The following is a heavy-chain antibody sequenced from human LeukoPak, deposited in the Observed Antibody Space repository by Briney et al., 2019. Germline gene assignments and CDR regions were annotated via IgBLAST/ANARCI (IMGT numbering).Heavy chain of an antibody. V-gene: IGHV1-18*01. D-gene: IGHD3-22*01. CDR3: VREGGSSGYYYFQY. CDR1: GYTFTTYG. CDR2: ISAYYGTT. J-gene: IGHJ1*01. Sequence: ASVKVSCKASGYTFTTYGISWVRQAPGQGLEWMGWISAYYGTTDYAQKLQGRVTMTTDTPTSTAYMGLRSLRSDDTAVYFCVREGGSSGYYYFQYWGQGTLVTVSS.